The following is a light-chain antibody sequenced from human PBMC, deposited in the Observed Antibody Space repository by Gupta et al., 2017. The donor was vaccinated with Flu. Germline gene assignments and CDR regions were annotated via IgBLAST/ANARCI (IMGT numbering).Light chain of an antibody. CDR1: IRDVGGYNS. J-gene: IGLJ2*01. CDR2: EVS. V-gene: IGLV2-14*01. CDR3: RSDTSSSTQI. Sequence: QSALTQPASVSGSPGQSITISCTGTIRDVGGYNSVSWYQQHPAKAPNLMFYEVSKRPSGLSSRFSGSKAGNTASLTISVRQNEDEADYYCRSDTSSSTQIFGGGTKVTVL.